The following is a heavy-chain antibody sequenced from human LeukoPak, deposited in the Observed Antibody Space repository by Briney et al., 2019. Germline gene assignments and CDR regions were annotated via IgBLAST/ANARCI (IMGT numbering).Heavy chain of an antibody. CDR3: ASQPGHYDILTGYLNDAFDI. Sequence: ASVKVSCKVSGYTLTELSMHWVRQAPGKGLEWMGGFDPEDGETIYAQKFQGRVTMTEGTSTDTAYMELSSLRSEDTAVYYCASQPGHYDILTGYLNDAFDIWGQGTMVTVSP. D-gene: IGHD3-9*01. V-gene: IGHV1-24*01. CDR1: GYTLTELS. J-gene: IGHJ3*02. CDR2: FDPEDGET.